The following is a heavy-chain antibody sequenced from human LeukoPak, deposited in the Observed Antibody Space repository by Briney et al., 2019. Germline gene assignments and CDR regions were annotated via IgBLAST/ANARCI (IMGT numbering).Heavy chain of an antibody. CDR2: ISHDGSNK. CDR1: GFTLSSYA. Sequence: GGSLRLSCAASGFTLSSYAMHWVRQAPGKGLEWVAVISHDGSNKYYADSVKGRFTISRDNSKNTLYLQMNSLRAEDTAVYYCASYGYVLASDWGQGTLVTVSS. D-gene: IGHD3-16*01. J-gene: IGHJ4*02. V-gene: IGHV3-30-3*01. CDR3: ASYGYVLASD.